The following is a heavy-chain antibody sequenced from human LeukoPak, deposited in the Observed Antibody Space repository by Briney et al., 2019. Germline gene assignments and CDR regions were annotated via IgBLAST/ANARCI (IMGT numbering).Heavy chain of an antibody. V-gene: IGHV3-74*01. J-gene: IGHJ5*02. CDR2: INNDGSTT. CDR3: ARGTAGFDP. CDR1: GFTFSSYW. Sequence: TGGSLRLSCAASGFTFSSYWMHWVRQAPGKGLMWVSHINNDGSTTTYADSVKGRFTISRDNAKNTLYLQMNSLRAEGTALYYCARGTAGFDPWGQGTLVTVSS.